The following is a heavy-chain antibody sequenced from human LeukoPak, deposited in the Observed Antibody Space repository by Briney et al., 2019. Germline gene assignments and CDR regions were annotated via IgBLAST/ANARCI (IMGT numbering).Heavy chain of an antibody. D-gene: IGHD3-22*01. CDR3: VRDNSRGQSLGVIY. CDR1: GFTFSTHN. CDR2: ISADSSTV. J-gene: IGHJ4*02. Sequence: GGSLRLSCAASGFTFSTHNMNWVRQAPGKGLEWISYISADSSTVQYADSVRGRFTTSRDNAKNSLYLQMNSLRAEDTAVYYCVRDNSRGQSLGVIYWGQGSLVTVSS. V-gene: IGHV3-48*01.